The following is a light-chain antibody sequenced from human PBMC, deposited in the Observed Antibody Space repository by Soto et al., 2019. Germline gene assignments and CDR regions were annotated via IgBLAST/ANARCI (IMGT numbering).Light chain of an antibody. J-gene: IGKJ1*01. CDR1: QSVSSSY. CDR2: GAS. V-gene: IGKV3-20*01. CDR3: HQYGSSPAT. Sequence: EIVLTQSPGTLSLSPGERATLSCRASQSVSSSYLAWYQQKPGQAPRLLIYGASSRAPDIPDRYIGSGSGTDFTLTISRLEPADFAVYYCHQYGSSPATFGQGTKVDIK.